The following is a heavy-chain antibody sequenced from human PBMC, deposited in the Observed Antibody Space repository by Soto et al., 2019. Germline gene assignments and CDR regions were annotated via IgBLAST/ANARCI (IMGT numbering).Heavy chain of an antibody. Sequence: QIALKESGPPVVKPTQTLTLTCSFSGFSLSTYKVGVGWIRQPPGKALEWLALIYWNDDKRYSASLQSRLTIPKDTSKNLVVLTLTNVDPVDTATYFCAHLTMIRGVTSQYYFDSCGQGTLVTVSS. J-gene: IGHJ4*02. CDR3: AHLTMIRGVTSQYYFDS. CDR1: GFSLSTYKVG. D-gene: IGHD3-10*01. V-gene: IGHV2-5*01. CDR2: IYWNDDK.